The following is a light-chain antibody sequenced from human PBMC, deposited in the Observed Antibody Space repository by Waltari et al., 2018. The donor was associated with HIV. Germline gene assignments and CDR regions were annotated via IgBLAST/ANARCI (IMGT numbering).Light chain of an antibody. Sequence: SYELTQPPSVSVSPGQTARITCSGDTLPTQYASWYQQKPGQAPVLVIYKDRERPSGIPERFSGSSSGTKVTLKISGEKEEEEDEYYGKSEERSGTVVFGGGTKM. J-gene: IGLJ2*01. V-gene: IGLV3-25*02. CDR2: KDR. CDR1: TLPTQY. CDR3: KSEERSGTVV.